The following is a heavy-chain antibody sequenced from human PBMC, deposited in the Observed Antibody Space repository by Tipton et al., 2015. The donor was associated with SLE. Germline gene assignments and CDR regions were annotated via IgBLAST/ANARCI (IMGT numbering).Heavy chain of an antibody. D-gene: IGHD5-18*01. J-gene: IGHJ4*02. Sequence: GLVKPSETLSLTCAVSSYSISSGYYWGWIRQPPGKGLEWIGSIYHSGSTYYNPSLKSRVTMSVDTSKNQFSLKLSSVTAADTAVYYCARYSDNGVDYWGQGTLVTVSS. V-gene: IGHV4-38-2*01. CDR3: ARYSDNGVDY. CDR1: SYSISSGYY. CDR2: IYHSGST.